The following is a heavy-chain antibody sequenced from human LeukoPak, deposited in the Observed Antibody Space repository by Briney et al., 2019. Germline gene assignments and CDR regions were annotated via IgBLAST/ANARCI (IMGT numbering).Heavy chain of an antibody. V-gene: IGHV3-30*04. Sequence: GGPLRLSCAASGFTFDSSVMHWVRQAPGKGLEWVAVISYDGTNKYYAESVKGRVTISRDNSKNTLYLQMNSLKPEDTAIYYCARERAVIVVGFDYWGQGTPVTVSS. J-gene: IGHJ4*02. CDR2: ISYDGTNK. CDR1: GFTFDSSV. D-gene: IGHD3-22*01. CDR3: ARERAVIVVGFDY.